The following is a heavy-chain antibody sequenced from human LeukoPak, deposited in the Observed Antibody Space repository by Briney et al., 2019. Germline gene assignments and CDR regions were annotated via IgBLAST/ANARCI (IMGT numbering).Heavy chain of an antibody. D-gene: IGHD3-22*01. CDR2: INHSGST. V-gene: IGHV4-34*01. CDR1: GGSFSGYC. CDR3: GHDSSGYYSDY. J-gene: IGHJ4*02. Sequence: SETLSLTCAVYGGSFSGYCWSWLRQPPGKGLEWIGEINHSGSTNYNPSLKSRVTISVDTSKNQFSLKLSSVTAADTAVYYCGHDSSGYYSDYWGQGTLVTVSS.